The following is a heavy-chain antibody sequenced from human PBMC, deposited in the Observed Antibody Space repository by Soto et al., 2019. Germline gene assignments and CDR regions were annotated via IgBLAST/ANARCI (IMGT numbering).Heavy chain of an antibody. CDR1: GFTFSSYG. Sequence: GGSLRLSCAASGFTFSSYGMHWVRQAPGKGLEWVAVIWYDGSNKYYADSVKGRFTISRDNSKNTLYLQMNSLRAEDTAVYYCARAGEMATIKYYYYYGMDVWGQGTTVTVSS. J-gene: IGHJ6*02. D-gene: IGHD5-12*01. CDR3: ARAGEMATIKYYYYYGMDV. V-gene: IGHV3-33*01. CDR2: IWYDGSNK.